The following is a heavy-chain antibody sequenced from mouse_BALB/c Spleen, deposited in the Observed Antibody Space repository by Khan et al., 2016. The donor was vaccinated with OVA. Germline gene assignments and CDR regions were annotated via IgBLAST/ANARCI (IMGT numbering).Heavy chain of an antibody. CDR2: IYPGDGST. D-gene: IGHD1-1*01. CDR3: AITDYYCRSYYFDY. J-gene: IGHJ2*01. Sequence: QVQLQQSGPELVKPGALVKISCKASGYTFTSYDINWVKQRPGQGLEWIGWIYPGDGSTKYNEKFKGKATLTVDKYSSTAFMHLSSLTSEDSAVFCWAITDYYCRSYYFDYWGQGTTLTVSS. CDR1: GYTFTSYD. V-gene: IGHV1-85*01.